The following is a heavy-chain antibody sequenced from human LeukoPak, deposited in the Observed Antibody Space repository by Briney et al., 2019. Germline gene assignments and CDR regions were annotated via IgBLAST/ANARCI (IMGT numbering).Heavy chain of an antibody. J-gene: IGHJ4*02. D-gene: IGHD3-10*01. V-gene: IGHV1-8*01. CDR3: ARGLVRYGSGSLNY. CDR2: MNINSGKT. Sequence: GASVKVSCTSSGYTFTSYDINWVRQAPGQGLEWMGCMNINSGKTGYAQTFQGRVTMTRNTSISTAYMELSSLRSEDTAVYYCARGLVRYGSGSLNYWGQGPLVTVSS. CDR1: GYTFTSYD.